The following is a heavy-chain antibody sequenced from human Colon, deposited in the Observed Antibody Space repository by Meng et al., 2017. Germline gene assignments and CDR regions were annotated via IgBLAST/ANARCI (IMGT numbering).Heavy chain of an antibody. D-gene: IGHD2-2*01. V-gene: IGHV1-2*06. CDR3: ARGYLVTVPTAPNAGY. CDR1: GYSFTTYY. CDR2: INPNSGGT. J-gene: IGHJ4*02. Sequence: ASVKVSCKTSGYSFTTYYIHWVRQAPGQGLEWMGRINPNSGGTNYAQKFQGRVTMTRDTSSSTAYMELSSLRSDDTAVYYCARGYLVTVPTAPNAGYWGQGTLVTVSS.